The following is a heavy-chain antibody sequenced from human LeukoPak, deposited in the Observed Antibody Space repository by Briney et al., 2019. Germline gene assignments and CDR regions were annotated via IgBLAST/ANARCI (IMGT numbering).Heavy chain of an antibody. J-gene: IGHJ1*01. CDR3: AKDRAAAAPRPLFQH. D-gene: IGHD6-13*01. Sequence: PGGSLRLSCAASGFTFDDYAMHWVRQAPGKGLEWVSGISWNSGSIGYADSVKGRFTISRDNAKNSLYLQMNSLRAEDTALYYCAKDRAAAAPRPLFQHWGQGTLVTVSS. CDR1: GFTFDDYA. V-gene: IGHV3-9*01. CDR2: ISWNSGSI.